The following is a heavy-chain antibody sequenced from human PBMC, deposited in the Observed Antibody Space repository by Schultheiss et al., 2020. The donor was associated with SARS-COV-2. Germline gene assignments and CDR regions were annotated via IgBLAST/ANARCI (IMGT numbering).Heavy chain of an antibody. CDR3: ARDGIPPID. Sequence: GGSLRLSCAASGFTFSSYSMNWVRQAPGKGLEWVAVISYDGSNKYYADSVKGRFTISRDNSKNTLYLQMNSLRAEDTAVYYCARDGIPPIDWGQGTLVTVSS. J-gene: IGHJ4*02. CDR2: ISYDGSNK. D-gene: IGHD1-1*01. V-gene: IGHV3-30*03. CDR1: GFTFSSYS.